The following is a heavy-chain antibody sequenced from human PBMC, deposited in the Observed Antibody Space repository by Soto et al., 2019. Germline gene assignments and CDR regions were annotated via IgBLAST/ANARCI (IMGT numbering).Heavy chain of an antibody. J-gene: IGHJ4*02. V-gene: IGHV3-30-3*01. Sequence: QVQLVQSGGGVVQAGNSLRLSCTASGLTFPSSSFHWVRQAPGKGLEWVAVISENGDRQYSTESVRGRFLISRDSSKNTVYLQMNSLSPEDTGLDFCARRLATTVSALGDWGQGALVTVSS. CDR2: ISENGDRQ. D-gene: IGHD4-17*01. CDR3: ARRLATTVSALGD. CDR1: GLTFPSSS.